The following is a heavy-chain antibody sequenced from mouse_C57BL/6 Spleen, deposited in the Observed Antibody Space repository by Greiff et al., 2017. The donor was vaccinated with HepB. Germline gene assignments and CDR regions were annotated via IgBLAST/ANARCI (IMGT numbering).Heavy chain of an antibody. D-gene: IGHD1-1*01. CDR3: AREDYYGSSPYAMDY. J-gene: IGHJ4*01. V-gene: IGHV1-4*01. CDR1: GYTFTSYT. Sequence: QVQLQQSGAELARPGASVKMSCKASGYTFTSYTMHWVKQRPGQGLEWIGYINPSSGYTKYNQKFKDKATLTADKSSSTAYMQLSSLTSEDSAVYYCAREDYYGSSPYAMDYWGQGTTVTVSS. CDR2: INPSSGYT.